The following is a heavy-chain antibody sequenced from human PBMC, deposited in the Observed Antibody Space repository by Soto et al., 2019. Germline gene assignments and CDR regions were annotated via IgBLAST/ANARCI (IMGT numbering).Heavy chain of an antibody. CDR2: ISGSGGST. CDR1: GFTFSSYA. Sequence: PVGSLRLSCAASGFTFSSYAMSWVRQAPGKGLEWVSAISGSGGSTYYADSVKGRFTISRDNSKNTLYLQMNSLRAEDTAVYYCAKAPKGVYGMDVWGQGTTLTVSS. V-gene: IGHV3-23*01. J-gene: IGHJ6*02. CDR3: AKAPKGVYGMDV.